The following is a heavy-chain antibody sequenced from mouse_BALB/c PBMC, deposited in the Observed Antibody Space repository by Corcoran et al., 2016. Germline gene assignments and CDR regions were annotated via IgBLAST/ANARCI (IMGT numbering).Heavy chain of an antibody. CDR3: ARWSSNYGYYFDS. D-gene: IGHD2-5*01. V-gene: IGHV9-3-1*01. CDR1: GYTFTNYG. CDR2: INTYTGEP. J-gene: IGHJ2*01. Sequence: QIQLVQSGPELKKPGETVKISCKASGYTFTNYGMNWVKQAPGNGLKWMGWINTYTGEPTYADDFKGRFAFSLETSASTAYLQINILKNEDTATYFCARWSSNYGYYFDSWGQGTTLTVSS.